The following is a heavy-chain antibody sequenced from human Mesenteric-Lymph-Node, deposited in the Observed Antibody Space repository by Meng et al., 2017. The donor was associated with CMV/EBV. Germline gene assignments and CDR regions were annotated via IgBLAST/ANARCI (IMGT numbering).Heavy chain of an antibody. CDR2: ISTSNSYI. CDR3: ARRCSSSSCYYHYAMDV. V-gene: IGHV3-21*04. Sequence: GESLKISCAASGFTFSSYSMNWVRQAPGKGLEWVSSISTSNSYIFYADSVKGRFTISRDNAKNSLYLQMNSLRVEDTAVYYCARRCSSSSCYYHYAMDVWGQGTTVTVSS. J-gene: IGHJ6*02. CDR1: GFTFSSYS. D-gene: IGHD2-2*01.